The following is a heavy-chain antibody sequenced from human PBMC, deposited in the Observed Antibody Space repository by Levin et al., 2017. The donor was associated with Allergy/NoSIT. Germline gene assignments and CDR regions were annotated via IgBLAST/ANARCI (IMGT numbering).Heavy chain of an antibody. J-gene: IGHJ4*02. CDR2: IIPIFGTA. CDR3: ARDLNRGIAAAGTPYFDY. Sequence: KISCKASGGTFSSYAISWVRQAPGQGLEWMGGIIPIFGTANYAQKFQGRVTITADESTSTAYMELSSLRSEDTAVYYCARDLNRGIAAAGTPYFDYWGQGTLVTVSS. CDR1: GGTFSSYA. D-gene: IGHD6-13*01. V-gene: IGHV1-69*01.